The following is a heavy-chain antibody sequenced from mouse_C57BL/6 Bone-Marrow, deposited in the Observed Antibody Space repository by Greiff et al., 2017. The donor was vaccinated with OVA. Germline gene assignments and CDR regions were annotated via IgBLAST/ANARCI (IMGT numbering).Heavy chain of an antibody. CDR2: IYPRSGNT. Sequence: VMLVESGAELARPGASVKLSCKASGYTFTSYGISWVKQRTGQGLAWIGEIYPRSGNTYYNEKFKGKAPLTTDKSSSTAYMELRSLTSEDSAVYFCDRIYYDYWYFDGWGTGTTVTVSS. CDR3: DRIYYDYWYFDG. V-gene: IGHV1-81*01. CDR1: GYTFTSYG. J-gene: IGHJ1*03. D-gene: IGHD2-4*01.